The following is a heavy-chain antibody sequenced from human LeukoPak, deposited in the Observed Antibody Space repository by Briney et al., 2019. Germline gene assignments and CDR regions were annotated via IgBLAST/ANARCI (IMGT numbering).Heavy chain of an antibody. Sequence: PSETLSLTCTVSGGSISSGSYYWSWIRQPAGKGLDWIGRIYTSGSTNYNPSLKSRVTISKDTSKNQFSLKLSSVTAADTAVYYCARAPMSYYVSETYWGYYFDYWGQGTLVTVSS. CDR1: GGSISSGSYY. J-gene: IGHJ4*02. D-gene: IGHD3-10*01. V-gene: IGHV4-61*02. CDR3: ARAPMSYYVSETYWGYYFDY. CDR2: IYTSGST.